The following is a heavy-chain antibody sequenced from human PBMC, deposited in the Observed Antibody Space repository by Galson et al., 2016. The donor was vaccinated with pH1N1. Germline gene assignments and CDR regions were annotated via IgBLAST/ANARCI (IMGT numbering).Heavy chain of an antibody. D-gene: IGHD2-15*01. CDR2: IYPGDSDT. CDR3: ARLDRYCSGGTCFTFWFDP. J-gene: IGHJ5*02. V-gene: IGHV5-51*01. CDR1: GYSFTSYW. Sequence: QSGAEVKKPGESLKISCEGFGYSFTSYWIGWVRQMPGKGLEWMGLIYPGDSDTRYSPSFQVQVSISADKSISTAYLQWSSLKASDTAMYYCARLDRYCSGGTCFTFWFDPWGQGTRVTVSS.